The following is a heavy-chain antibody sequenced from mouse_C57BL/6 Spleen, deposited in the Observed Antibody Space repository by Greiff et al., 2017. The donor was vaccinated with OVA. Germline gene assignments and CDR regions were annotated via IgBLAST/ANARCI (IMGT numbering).Heavy chain of an antibody. D-gene: IGHD2-4*01. CDR2: IHPNSGST. Sequence: QVQLQQPGAELVKPGASVKLSCKASGYTFTSYWMPWVQQRPGQGLEWIGMIHPNSGSTNYNETFKSKATLTVDKSSSTAYLQLSSLTSEDSAVYYCARLEYDYDGMDYWGQGTSVTVSS. J-gene: IGHJ4*01. V-gene: IGHV1-64*01. CDR1: GYTFTSYW. CDR3: ARLEYDYDGMDY.